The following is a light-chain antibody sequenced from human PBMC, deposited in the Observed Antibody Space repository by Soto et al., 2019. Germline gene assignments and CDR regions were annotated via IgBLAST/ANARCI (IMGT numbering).Light chain of an antibody. CDR1: QSVSSN. J-gene: IGKJ4*01. Sequence: IMMTQCPATLSLSPGERATLSCRASQSVSSNLAWYQQKPGQAPRLLIYGASTRATGIPARFSGSGSGTEFTLTISSLQSEDFAVYYCQQYNNWPLTFGGGTKVDIK. V-gene: IGKV3-15*01. CDR2: GAS. CDR3: QQYNNWPLT.